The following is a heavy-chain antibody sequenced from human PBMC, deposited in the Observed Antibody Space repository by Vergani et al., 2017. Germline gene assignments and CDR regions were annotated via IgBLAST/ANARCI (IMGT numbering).Heavy chain of an antibody. CDR3: ARDIANIYCGGECSAFDI. V-gene: IGHV3-21*01. CDR2: LSSSSSYI. D-gene: IGHD2-21*01. J-gene: IGHJ3*02. CDR1: GFTFSSYS. Sequence: EVQLVESGGGLVKPGGSLRLSCAASGFTFSSYSMNWVRQAPGKGLEWVSSLSSSSSYIYYADSVKGRFTISRDNAKNSLYLQMNSLRAEDTAGYYCARDIANIYCGGECSAFDIGGQGTMVTVSS.